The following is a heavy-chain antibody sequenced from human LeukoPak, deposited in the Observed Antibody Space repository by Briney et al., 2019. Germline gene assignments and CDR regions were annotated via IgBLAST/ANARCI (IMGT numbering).Heavy chain of an antibody. CDR3: AKDFAGAVADL. Sequence: GRSLRLSCAASGFTFSSYGMHWVRQAPGKGLEWVAVISYDGSNKYYADSVKGRFTISRDNSKNTLYLQTNSLRAEDTAVYYCAKDFAGAVADLWGQGTLVTVSS. CDR2: ISYDGSNK. D-gene: IGHD6-19*01. J-gene: IGHJ4*02. CDR1: GFTFSSYG. V-gene: IGHV3-30*18.